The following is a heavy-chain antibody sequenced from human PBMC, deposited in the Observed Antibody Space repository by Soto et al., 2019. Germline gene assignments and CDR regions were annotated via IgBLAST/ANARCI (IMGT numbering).Heavy chain of an antibody. D-gene: IGHD3-3*01. J-gene: IGHJ4*02. CDR3: AKHDGDYWRAIDY. CDR1: GLTFSSHA. V-gene: IGHV3-23*01. Sequence: GGSLRLSCAASGLTFSSHAMSWVRQAPGRGLEWVSGIRRSGGSTYYADSVKGRFTISRVDSKNTLYLQMNSLRAEDTAVYYCAKHDGDYWRAIDYWGQGTLVTVSS. CDR2: IRRSGGST.